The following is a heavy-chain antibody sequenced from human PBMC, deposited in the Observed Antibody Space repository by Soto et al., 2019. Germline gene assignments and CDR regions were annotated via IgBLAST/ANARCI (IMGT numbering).Heavy chain of an antibody. D-gene: IGHD2-21*02. V-gene: IGHV1-69*13. Sequence: SVKVSCKASGGTFSSYAISWVRQAPGQGLEWMGGIIPIFGTANYTQKFQGRVTITADESTSTAYMELSSLRSEDTAVYYCARGGCGGDCPVDYWGQGTLVTVSS. CDR1: GGTFSSYA. CDR2: IIPIFGTA. CDR3: ARGGCGGDCPVDY. J-gene: IGHJ4*02.